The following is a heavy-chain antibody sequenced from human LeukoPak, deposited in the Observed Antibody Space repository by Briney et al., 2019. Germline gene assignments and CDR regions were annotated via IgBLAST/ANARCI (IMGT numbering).Heavy chain of an antibody. CDR3: ARQGRWSVRYYFDY. Sequence: GASVKVSCKASGGTFSSYAISWVRQAPGQGLEWMGRIIPTLGIANYAQKFQGRVTITADKSTSTAYMELSSLRSEDTAVYYCARQGRWSVRYYFDYWGQGTLVTVSS. CDR1: GGTFSSYA. J-gene: IGHJ4*02. D-gene: IGHD4-17*01. CDR2: IIPTLGIA. V-gene: IGHV1-69*04.